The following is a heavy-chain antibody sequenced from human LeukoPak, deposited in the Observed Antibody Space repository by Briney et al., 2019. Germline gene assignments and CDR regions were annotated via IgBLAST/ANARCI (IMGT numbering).Heavy chain of an antibody. Sequence: GGSLRLSCAASGFTFSSYAMSWVRQAPGKGLEWVSAISGSGGSTYYADSVKGRFTISRDNSKNTLYLQMNSLRAEDTAVYYCAKFIVVVVPAAATPTDYWGQGTLVTVSS. CDR1: GFTFSSYA. V-gene: IGHV3-23*01. J-gene: IGHJ4*02. CDR3: AKFIVVVVPAAATPTDY. D-gene: IGHD2-2*01. CDR2: ISGSGGST.